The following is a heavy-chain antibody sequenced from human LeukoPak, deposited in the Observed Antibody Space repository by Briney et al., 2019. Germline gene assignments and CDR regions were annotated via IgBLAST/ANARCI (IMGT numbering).Heavy chain of an antibody. D-gene: IGHD3-10*01. CDR2: INHSGST. CDR1: GGSFSGYY. Sequence: SETLSLTCAVYGGSFSGYYWSWIRQPPGKGLEWIGEINHSGSTNYNPSLKSRVTISVDTSKNQFSLKLSSVTAADTAVYYCARGRGYYYGSGSPRDSYYYYGMDVWGQGTTVTVSS. CDR3: ARGRGYYYGSGSPRDSYYYYGMDV. J-gene: IGHJ6*02. V-gene: IGHV4-34*01.